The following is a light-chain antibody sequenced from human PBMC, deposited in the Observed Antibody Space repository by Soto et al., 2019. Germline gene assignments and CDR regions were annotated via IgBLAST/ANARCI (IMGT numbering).Light chain of an antibody. V-gene: IGKV1-27*01. J-gene: IGKJ3*01. CDR1: QDISNY. CDR2: GAT. Sequence: DIQMTQSPSSLSASVGDRVTITCRASQDISNYLAWYQQRPGKVPKLLIYGATTLQPGVPSRFSGSGSGTDFPLTISSLQPEDVATYYCQNCKSAVFTFGPGTKVDIK. CDR3: QNCKSAVFT.